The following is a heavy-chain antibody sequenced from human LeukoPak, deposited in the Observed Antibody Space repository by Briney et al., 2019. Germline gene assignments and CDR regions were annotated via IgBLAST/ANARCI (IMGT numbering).Heavy chain of an antibody. Sequence: ASVKVSCKAPGYTFTGYYMHWVRQAPGQGLEWMGWINPNSGGTNYAQKFQGRVTMTRDTSISTAYMELSRLRSDDTAVYYCARSPYGSGSYYDNWGQGTLVTVSS. CDR1: GYTFTGYY. V-gene: IGHV1-2*02. CDR3: ARSPYGSGSYYDN. D-gene: IGHD3-10*01. CDR2: INPNSGGT. J-gene: IGHJ4*02.